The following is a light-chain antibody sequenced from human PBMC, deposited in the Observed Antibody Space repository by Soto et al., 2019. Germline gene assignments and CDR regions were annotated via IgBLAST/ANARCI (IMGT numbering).Light chain of an antibody. CDR2: VGTGGIEG. V-gene: IGLV9-49*01. Sequence: QLVLTQPPSASASLGASVTLTCTLSSGYSNYKVDWYQQRPGEGPRFVMRVGTGGIEGSKGDGIPDRFSVLGSGLNRYLTINNIQEEDEGDYHCGADHGSGSNFLVVFGGGTQLTVL. CDR1: SGYSNYK. J-gene: IGLJ2*01. CDR3: GADHGSGSNFLVV.